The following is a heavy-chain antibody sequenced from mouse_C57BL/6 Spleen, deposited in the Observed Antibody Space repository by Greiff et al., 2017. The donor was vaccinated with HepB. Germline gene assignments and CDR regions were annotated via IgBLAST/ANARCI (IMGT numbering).Heavy chain of an antibody. V-gene: IGHV5-12*01. Sequence: EVKLMESGGGLVQPGGSLKLSCAASGFTFSDYYMYWVRQTPEKRLEWVAYISNGGGSTYYPDTVKGRFTISRDNAKNTLYLQMSRLKSEDTAMYYCARRGITTVVGAMDYWGQGTSVTVSS. D-gene: IGHD1-1*01. CDR2: ISNGGGST. CDR3: ARRGITTVVGAMDY. CDR1: GFTFSDYY. J-gene: IGHJ4*01.